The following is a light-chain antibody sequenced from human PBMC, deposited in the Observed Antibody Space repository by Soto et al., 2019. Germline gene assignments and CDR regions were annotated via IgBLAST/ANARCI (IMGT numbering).Light chain of an antibody. CDR2: DAS. J-gene: IGKJ1*01. Sequence: DIQMTQSPSTLSASVGDRVTITCRASQSITGWLAWYQQKPGKAPKLLIYDASSLEVGVPSRLSGSGSGTEFTLTISSLQPDDFATYYCHHYTRTFGQGTKADIK. CDR1: QSITGW. V-gene: IGKV1-5*01. CDR3: HHYTRT.